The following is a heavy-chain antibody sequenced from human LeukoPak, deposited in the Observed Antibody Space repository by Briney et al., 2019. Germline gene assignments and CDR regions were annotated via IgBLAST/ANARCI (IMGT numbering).Heavy chain of an antibody. D-gene: IGHD1-26*01. CDR2: ISSSGSTI. CDR1: GFTFSDYY. J-gene: IGHJ4*02. CDR3: AREIDSGSYSVDY. Sequence: PGGSLRLSCAASGFTFSDYYMSWIRQAPGKGLEWVSYISSSGSTIYYADSVKGRFTISRDNAKNSLYLQMNSLRAEDTAVYYCAREIDSGSYSVDYWGQGTLVTVSS. V-gene: IGHV3-11*01.